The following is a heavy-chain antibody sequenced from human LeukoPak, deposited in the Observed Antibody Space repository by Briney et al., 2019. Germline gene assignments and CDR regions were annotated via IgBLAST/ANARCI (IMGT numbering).Heavy chain of an antibody. D-gene: IGHD5-24*01. CDR2: ISGSGGST. Sequence: GGSLRLSCAASGFTFSSYGMSWVRQAPGKGLEWVSAISGSGGSTYYADSVKGRFTISRDNSKNTLYLQMNSLRAEDTAVYCCAKELQRWLQTDRNDAFDIWGQGTMVTVSS. CDR3: AKELQRWLQTDRNDAFDI. CDR1: GFTFSSYG. V-gene: IGHV3-23*01. J-gene: IGHJ3*02.